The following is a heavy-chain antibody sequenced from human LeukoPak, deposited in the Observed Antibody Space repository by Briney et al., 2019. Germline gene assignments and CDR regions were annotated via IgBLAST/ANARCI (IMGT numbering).Heavy chain of an antibody. J-gene: IGHJ5*02. D-gene: IGHD3-10*01. V-gene: IGHV1-2*02. Sequence: ASVKVSCKASGYTFTGYYMHWVRQAPGQGLEWTGWINPNSGGTNYAQKFQGRVTMTRDTSISTAYMELSRLRSDDTAVYYCAREWFGELLGRTYNWFDPWGQGTLVTVSS. CDR3: AREWFGELLGRTYNWFDP. CDR2: INPNSGGT. CDR1: GYTFTGYY.